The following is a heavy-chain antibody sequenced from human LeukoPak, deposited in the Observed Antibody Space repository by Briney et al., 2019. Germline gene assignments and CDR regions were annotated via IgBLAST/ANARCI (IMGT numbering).Heavy chain of an antibody. CDR3: ARGYSSGWYGYFDY. V-gene: IGHV1-2*02. CDR2: INPNSGGT. J-gene: IGHJ4*02. D-gene: IGHD6-19*01. CDR1: GYTFTGYY. Sequence: ASVKVSCKASGYTFTGYYMHWVRQAPGQGLEWMGWINPNSGGTNYAQKFQGRVTMTRDTSISTACMELSRLRSEDTAVYYCARGYSSGWYGYFDYWGQGTLVTVSS.